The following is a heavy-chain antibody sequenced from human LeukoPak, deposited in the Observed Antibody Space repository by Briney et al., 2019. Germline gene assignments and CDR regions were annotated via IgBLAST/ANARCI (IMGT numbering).Heavy chain of an antibody. V-gene: IGHV3-7*01. CDR2: IKQDGRDK. J-gene: IGHJ5*02. CDR3: ARDSPHYYDSSGYWFDP. CDR1: GFTFSSYW. D-gene: IGHD3-22*01. Sequence: GGSLRLSCAASGFTFSSYWMSWVRQAPGKGLEWVANIKQDGRDKYYVDSVKGRFTISRDNAKNSLYLQMNSLRAEDAAVYYCARDSPHYYDSSGYWFDPWGQGTLVTVSS.